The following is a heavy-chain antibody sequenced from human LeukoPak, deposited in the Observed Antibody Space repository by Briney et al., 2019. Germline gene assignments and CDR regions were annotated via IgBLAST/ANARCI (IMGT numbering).Heavy chain of an antibody. CDR1: GGSISSYY. J-gene: IGHJ4*02. Sequence: SETLSLTCTVSGGSISSYYWSWIRQPPGKGLEWIGYIYYSGSTTYNPSLKSRVTISVDTSKNQFSLKLSSVTAADTAVYYCARSPRADFDYWGQGTLVTVSS. CDR3: ARSPRADFDY. CDR2: IYYSGST. V-gene: IGHV4-59*08.